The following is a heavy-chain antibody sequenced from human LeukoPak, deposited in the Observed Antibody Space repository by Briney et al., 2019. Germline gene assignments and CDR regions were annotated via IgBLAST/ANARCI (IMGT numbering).Heavy chain of an antibody. Sequence: ASVKVSCKASGYTFTSYGISWVRQAPGQGLEWMGGIIPIFGTANYAQKFQGRVTITADESTSTAYMELSSLRSEDTAVYYCARDPGSGSYYWFDPWGQGTLVTVSS. CDR1: GYTFTSYG. J-gene: IGHJ5*02. CDR3: ARDPGSGSYYWFDP. V-gene: IGHV1-69*13. CDR2: IIPIFGTA. D-gene: IGHD3-10*01.